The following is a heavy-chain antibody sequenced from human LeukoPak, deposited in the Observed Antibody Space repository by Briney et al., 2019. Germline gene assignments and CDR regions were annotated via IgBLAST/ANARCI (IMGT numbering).Heavy chain of an antibody. CDR3: ARGQFRYYDSSGYYGPDY. Sequence: GGSLRLSCAASGFTFSSYSMNWVRQAPGRGLEWVSSISSSSNYIYYADSVKGRFTISRDNAKNSLYLQMNSLRAEDTAVYYCARGQFRYYDSSGYYGPDYWGQGTLVTVSS. D-gene: IGHD3-22*01. J-gene: IGHJ4*02. CDR1: GFTFSSYS. V-gene: IGHV3-21*01. CDR2: ISSSSNYI.